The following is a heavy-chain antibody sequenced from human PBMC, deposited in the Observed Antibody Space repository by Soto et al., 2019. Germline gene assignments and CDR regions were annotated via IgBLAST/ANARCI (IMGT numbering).Heavy chain of an antibody. CDR1: GYSFTSYW. CDR2: IYPGDSDT. Sequence: GESLKISCKGSGYSFTSYWIAWVRQMPGKGLEWMGIIYPGDSDTRYSPSFQGQVTISADKSISTAYLQWSSLKASDTAMYYCAIAPRPSEGYMDVWGKGTTVTVSS. J-gene: IGHJ6*03. V-gene: IGHV5-51*01. CDR3: AIAPRPSEGYMDV. D-gene: IGHD6-6*01.